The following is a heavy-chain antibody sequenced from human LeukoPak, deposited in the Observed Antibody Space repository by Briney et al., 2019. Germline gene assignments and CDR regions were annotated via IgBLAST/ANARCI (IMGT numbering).Heavy chain of an antibody. V-gene: IGHV4-31*03. CDR3: ARVNTAMVTGFDY. CDR1: GGSISSGGYY. J-gene: IGHJ4*02. D-gene: IGHD5-18*01. CDR2: IYYSGST. Sequence: SETLSLTCTVSGGSISSGGYYWSWIRRHPGKGLEWIGYIYYSGSTYYNPSLKSRVTISVDTSKNQFSLKLSSVTAADTAVYYCARVNTAMVTGFDYWGQGTLVTVSS.